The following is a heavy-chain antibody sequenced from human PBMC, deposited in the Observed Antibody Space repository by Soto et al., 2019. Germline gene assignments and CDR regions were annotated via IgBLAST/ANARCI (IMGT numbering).Heavy chain of an antibody. CDR1: GFTFSSYA. J-gene: IGHJ6*02. Sequence: PGGSLRLSCAASGFTFSSYAMHWVRQAPGKGLEWVAVISYDGSNKYYADSVKGRFTISRDNSKNTLYLQMNSLRAEDTAVYYCARDQVGIFLEWLSPYYYGLAVWGQGTTVTVSS. D-gene: IGHD3-3*01. CDR2: ISYDGSNK. CDR3: ARDQVGIFLEWLSPYYYGLAV. V-gene: IGHV3-30-3*01.